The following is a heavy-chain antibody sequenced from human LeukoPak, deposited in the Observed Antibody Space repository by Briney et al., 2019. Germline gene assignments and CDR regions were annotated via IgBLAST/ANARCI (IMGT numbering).Heavy chain of an antibody. CDR1: GGSISSSNW. V-gene: IGHV4-4*02. J-gene: IGHJ3*02. CDR3: ARDYPQMTTVAGAFDI. CDR2: IYHSGST. Sequence: SGTLSLTCAVSGGSISSSNWWSWVRQPPGKGLEWIGEIYHSGSTNYNPSLKSRVTISVDESKNQFSLKLSSVTAADTAVYYCARDYPQMTTVAGAFDIWGQGTMVTVSS. D-gene: IGHD4-17*01.